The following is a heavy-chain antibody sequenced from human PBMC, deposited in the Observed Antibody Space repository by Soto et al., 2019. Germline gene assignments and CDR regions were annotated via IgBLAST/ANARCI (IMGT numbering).Heavy chain of an antibody. D-gene: IGHD3-16*02. CDR3: ARETMITFGGVIPIGRYFDY. CDR2: IYYSGST. CDR1: GGSISSGDYY. J-gene: IGHJ4*02. Sequence: PSETLSLTCTVSGGSISSGDYYWSWIRQPPGKGLEWIGYIYYSGSTYYNPSLKSRVTISVDTSKNQFSLKLSSVTAADTAVYYCARETMITFGGVIPIGRYFDYWGQGTLVTVS. V-gene: IGHV4-30-4*01.